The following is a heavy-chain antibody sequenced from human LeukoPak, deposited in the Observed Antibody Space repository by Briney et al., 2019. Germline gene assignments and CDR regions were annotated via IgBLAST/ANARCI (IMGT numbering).Heavy chain of an antibody. CDR1: GVSISSYY. CDR3: ARIASTYQLLYYFDY. D-gene: IGHD2-2*01. Sequence: PSETLSPTCTVSGVSISSYYWSWLRQPPGKGLEWIGYIYYSGSTNYNPSLKSRVTISVDTSKNQFSLKLSSVTAADTAVYYCARIASTYQLLYYFDYWGQGTLVTVSS. CDR2: IYYSGST. V-gene: IGHV4-59*01. J-gene: IGHJ4*02.